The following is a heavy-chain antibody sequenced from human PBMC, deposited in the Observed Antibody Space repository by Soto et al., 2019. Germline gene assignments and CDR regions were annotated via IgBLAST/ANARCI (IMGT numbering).Heavy chain of an antibody. D-gene: IGHD3-22*01. CDR2: ISAYNGNT. CDR3: ARLFYDSSGYYPLGPPYDFDY. Sequence: GASVKASCKASGYTFTSYGISWVRQAPGQGLEWMGWISAYNGNTNYAQKLQGRVTMTTDTSTSTAYMELRSLRSDDTAVYYCARLFYDSSGYYPLGPPYDFDYWGQGTLVTVSS. CDR1: GYTFTSYG. V-gene: IGHV1-18*01. J-gene: IGHJ4*02.